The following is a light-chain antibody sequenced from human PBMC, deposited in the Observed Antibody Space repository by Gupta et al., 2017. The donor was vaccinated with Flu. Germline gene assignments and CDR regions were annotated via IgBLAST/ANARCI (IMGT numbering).Light chain of an antibody. J-gene: IGKJ1*01. V-gene: IGKV1-39*01. CDR2: AAS. CDR1: QSISTY. Sequence: GDRVTISCRASQSISTYLNWYQQKPGKAPNLLIYAASSLQSGVPSRFTGSGSGTEFTLTISSLQPEDFATYSCQQSYSTPWTFGQGTTVEIK. CDR3: QQSYSTPWT.